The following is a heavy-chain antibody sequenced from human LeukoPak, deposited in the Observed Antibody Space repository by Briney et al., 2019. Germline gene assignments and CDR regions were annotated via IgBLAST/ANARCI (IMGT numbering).Heavy chain of an antibody. CDR1: GFTFSSYA. J-gene: IGHJ4*02. V-gene: IGHV3-30-3*01. D-gene: IGHD6-19*01. Sequence: GGSLRLSCAASGFTFSSYAMHWVRQAPGKGLEWVAVISYDGSNKYYADSVKGRFTISRDNSKNTLYLQMNSLRAEDTAVYYCARDHQPIAVAGLFDYWGQGTLVTVSS. CDR3: ARDHQPIAVAGLFDY. CDR2: ISYDGSNK.